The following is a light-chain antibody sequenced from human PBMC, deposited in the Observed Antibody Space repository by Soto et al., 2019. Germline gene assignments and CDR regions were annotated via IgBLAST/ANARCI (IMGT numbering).Light chain of an antibody. Sequence: DSEMTQSPSTLSASIGDGVTITRRASESISGWLAWYQQQPGKAPKLLIYDASNLESGVPSRFSGSGSGTEFTLAISSLQPDDFATYYCQQYNNYPRTFGQGTKVDI. CDR1: ESISGW. CDR2: DAS. J-gene: IGKJ1*01. V-gene: IGKV1-5*01. CDR3: QQYNNYPRT.